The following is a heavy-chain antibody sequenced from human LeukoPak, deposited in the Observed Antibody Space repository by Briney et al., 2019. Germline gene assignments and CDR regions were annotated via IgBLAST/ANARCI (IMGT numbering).Heavy chain of an antibody. D-gene: IGHD1/OR15-1a*01. Sequence: SETLSLTCAVSGYSISSGYYWGWIRPPPGKGLEWIGSIYHSGSTYYNPSLKSRVTISVDTSKNQFSLKLSSVTAADTAVYYCARARRRATGTIDYWGQGTLVTVSS. CDR2: IYHSGST. CDR1: GYSISSGYY. CDR3: ARARRRATGTIDY. J-gene: IGHJ4*02. V-gene: IGHV4-38-2*01.